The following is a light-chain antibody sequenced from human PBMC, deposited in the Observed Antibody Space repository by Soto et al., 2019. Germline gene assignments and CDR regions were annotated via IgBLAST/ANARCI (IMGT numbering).Light chain of an antibody. V-gene: IGKV3-15*01. CDR3: QQYNNWPPIT. CDR2: GAS. CDR1: QSVDIN. J-gene: IGKJ5*01. Sequence: EIVLTQSPATLSVSPGERVTLSCRASQSVDINLAWYQQKPGQAPRLLIYGASTRATDMSGTFSGRGSGTEFTLTINNLRPEDFAVYYCQQYNNWPPITFGQGTRLE.